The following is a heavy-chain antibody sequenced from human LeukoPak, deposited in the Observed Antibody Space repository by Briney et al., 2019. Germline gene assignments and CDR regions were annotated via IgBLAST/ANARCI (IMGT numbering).Heavy chain of an antibody. CDR3: ARRTAMVKFFDY. D-gene: IGHD5-18*01. CDR1: GYTFTSYD. Sequence: ASVKVSCKASGYTFTSYDINWVRQAPGQGLEWMGWISAYNGNTNYAQKLQGRVTMTTDTSTSTAYMELRSLRSDDTAVYCCARRTAMVKFFDYWGQGTLVTVSS. CDR2: ISAYNGNT. V-gene: IGHV1-18*01. J-gene: IGHJ4*02.